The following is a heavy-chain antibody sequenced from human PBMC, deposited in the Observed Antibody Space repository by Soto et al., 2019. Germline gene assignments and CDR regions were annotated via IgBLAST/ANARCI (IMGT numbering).Heavy chain of an antibody. J-gene: IGHJ5*02. CDR1: GGSISSSSYY. CDR2: IYYSGST. CDR3: ARPGIAAAGTVWFDP. V-gene: IGHV4-39*01. D-gene: IGHD6-13*01. Sequence: SETLSLTCAVSGGSISSSSYYWGWIRQPPGKGLEWIGSIYYSGSTYYNPSLKSRVTISVDTSKNQFSLKLSSVTAADTAVYYCARPGIAAAGTVWFDPWGQGTLVTVSS.